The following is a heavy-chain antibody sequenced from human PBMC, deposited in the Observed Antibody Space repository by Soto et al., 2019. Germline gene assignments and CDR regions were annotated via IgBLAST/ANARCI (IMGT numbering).Heavy chain of an antibody. Sequence: XATLSLPFAVYGGSFSDYRWNWNWIRQPPGKGLEWIGEINHSGSTSHNPSLKSRVTLSLDTSKNQFSLILTSVTAADTAVYYCARGPLNYHIWSGPINGSMDVCGQRTTVPVSS. CDR1: GGSFSDYRWN. J-gene: IGHJ6*02. CDR3: ARGPLNYHIWSGPINGSMDV. V-gene: IGHV4-34*01. D-gene: IGHD3-3*01. CDR2: INHSGST.